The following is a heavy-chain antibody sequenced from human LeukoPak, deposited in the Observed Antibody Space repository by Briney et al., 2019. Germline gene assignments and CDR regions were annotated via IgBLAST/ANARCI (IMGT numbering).Heavy chain of an antibody. CDR2: INHSGST. V-gene: IGHV4-34*01. CDR1: GGSFSGYY. J-gene: IGHJ6*02. CDR3: ARGRPLTIFGVAYYYYGMDV. D-gene: IGHD3-3*01. Sequence: SETLSLTCAVYGGSFSGYYWSRIRQPPGKGLEWIGEINHSGSTNYNPSLKSRVTISVDTSKNQFSLKLSSVTAADTAVYYCARGRPLTIFGVAYYYYGMDVWGQGTTVTVSS.